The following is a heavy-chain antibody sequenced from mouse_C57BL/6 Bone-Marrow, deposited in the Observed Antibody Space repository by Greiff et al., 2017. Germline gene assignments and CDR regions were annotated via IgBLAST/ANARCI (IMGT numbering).Heavy chain of an antibody. Sequence: QVQLQQPGAELAKPGASVKVSCKASGYAFTSYWIHWVKQRPGQGLEWIGRIHPTDSDTNYNQKFKGKATLTVDKSSSTAYMQLSSLTSEDSAVYYCAINGYYLYAMDYWGQGTSVTVSS. CDR2: IHPTDSDT. J-gene: IGHJ4*01. CDR1: GYAFTSYW. D-gene: IGHD2-3*01. CDR3: AINGYYLYAMDY. V-gene: IGHV1-74*01.